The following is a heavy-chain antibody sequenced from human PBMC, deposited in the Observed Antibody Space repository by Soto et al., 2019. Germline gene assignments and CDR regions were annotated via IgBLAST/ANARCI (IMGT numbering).Heavy chain of an antibody. D-gene: IGHD4-17*01. CDR1: GYSFTSYW. V-gene: IGHV5-51*01. J-gene: IGHJ6*02. CDR3: ARRADYGGNPFYYDYGMDV. CDR2: FYPGDSDT. Sequence: GESLKLSCKGYGYSFTSYWIGWVRRMPGKGLELEGLFYPGDSDTRYSPSFQGKVTISADKSISTAYLQWSSLKASDTAMYYCARRADYGGNPFYYDYGMDVWGQGTTVTVSS.